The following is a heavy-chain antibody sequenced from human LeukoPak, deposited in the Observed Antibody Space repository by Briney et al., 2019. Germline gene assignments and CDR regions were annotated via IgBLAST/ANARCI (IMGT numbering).Heavy chain of an antibody. Sequence: ASVKVSCKASGGTFSSYAISWVRQAPGQGLEWMGGIIPIFGTANYAQKFQGRVTITTDESTSTAYMELSSLRSEDTAVYYCARNPKYSSSNWFDPWGQGTLVTVSS. CDR3: ARNPKYSSSNWFDP. D-gene: IGHD6-6*01. CDR2: IIPIFGTA. J-gene: IGHJ5*02. CDR1: GGTFSSYA. V-gene: IGHV1-69*05.